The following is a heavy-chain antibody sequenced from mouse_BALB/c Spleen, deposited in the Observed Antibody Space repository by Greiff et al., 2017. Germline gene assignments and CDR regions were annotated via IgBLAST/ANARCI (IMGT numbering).Heavy chain of an antibody. D-gene: IGHD2-1*01. J-gene: IGHJ3*01. CDR1: GYTFTSYW. V-gene: IGHV1S127*01. CDR2: IDPSDSYT. Sequence: VQLKQPGAELVKPGASVKMSCKASGYTFTSYWMHWVKQRPGQGLEWIGVIDPSDSYTSYNQKFKGKATLTVDTSSSTAYMQLSSLTSEDSAVYYCTREGLLSWFAYWGQGTLVTVSA. CDR3: TREGLLSWFAY.